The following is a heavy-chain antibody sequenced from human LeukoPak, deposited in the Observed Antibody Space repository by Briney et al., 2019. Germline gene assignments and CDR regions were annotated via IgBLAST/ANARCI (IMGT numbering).Heavy chain of an antibody. CDR2: IKQDGTEK. V-gene: IGHV3-7*01. J-gene: IGHJ4*02. CDR3: ARRYFDL. Sequence: GGSLRLSCVASGFPFSSYWMGWVRQAPGKGLEWVANIKQDGTEKYYVDSVKGRFTISRDNAKNSLYLQMNSLRAEDTAVYYCARRYFDLWGQGTLVTVSS. CDR1: GFPFSSYW.